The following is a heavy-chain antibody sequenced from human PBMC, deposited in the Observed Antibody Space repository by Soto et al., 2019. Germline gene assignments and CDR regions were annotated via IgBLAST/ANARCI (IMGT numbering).Heavy chain of an antibody. J-gene: IGHJ6*02. CDR1: GFAFSSYA. Sequence: XGSLRLSCAPSGFAFSSYAMHWVRQAPGKGLEWVALIWYDGSNKYYADSVKGRFTISRDNSKNTLYLQMNSLRAEDTAVYYCARDSYGMDVWGQGTTVTVSS. V-gene: IGHV3-33*01. CDR2: IWYDGSNK. CDR3: ARDSYGMDV.